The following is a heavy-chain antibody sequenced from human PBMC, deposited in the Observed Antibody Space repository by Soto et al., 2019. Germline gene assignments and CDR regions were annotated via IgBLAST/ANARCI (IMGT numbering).Heavy chain of an antibody. J-gene: IGHJ4*02. D-gene: IGHD3-22*01. CDR1: GYTVTNYY. CDR2: ISPKSGGT. Sequence: ASVKVSCTASGYTVTNYYMHWVRQAPGQGFEWMGRISPKSGGTNYAQKFQGRVSMTWDTSLKTAYMELSSLISEDTAVYYCARPPGYISDLHYFDLWGQGTLVTVSS. CDR3: ARPPGYISDLHYFDL. V-gene: IGHV1-2*02.